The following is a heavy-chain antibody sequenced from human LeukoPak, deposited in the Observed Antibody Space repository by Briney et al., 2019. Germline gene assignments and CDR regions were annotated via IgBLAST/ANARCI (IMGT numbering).Heavy chain of an antibody. V-gene: IGHV3-11*01. Sequence: GGSLRLSCAASGFTFSDYYMSWIRQAPGKGLEWLSHINRSGSSIHYADSVKGRFTTSRDNARNSLYLQMNSLSAEDTAVYYCAWSGSEDPLFSWGQGTRVTVSS. CDR2: INRSGSSI. J-gene: IGHJ5*02. CDR3: AWSGSEDPLFS. CDR1: GFTFSDYY. D-gene: IGHD3-3*01.